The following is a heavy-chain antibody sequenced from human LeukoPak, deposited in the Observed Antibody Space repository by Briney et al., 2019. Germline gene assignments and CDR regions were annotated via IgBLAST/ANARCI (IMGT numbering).Heavy chain of an antibody. Sequence: PSETLSLTCTVSGGSISSYYWSWIRQPPGKGLEWIGYIYCSGSTNYNPSLKSRVTISVDTSKNQFSLKLSSVTAADTAVYYCARDPEYNWNEGWFDPWGQGTLVTVSS. CDR1: GGSISSYY. D-gene: IGHD1-20*01. V-gene: IGHV4-59*12. CDR3: ARDPEYNWNEGWFDP. J-gene: IGHJ5*02. CDR2: IYCSGST.